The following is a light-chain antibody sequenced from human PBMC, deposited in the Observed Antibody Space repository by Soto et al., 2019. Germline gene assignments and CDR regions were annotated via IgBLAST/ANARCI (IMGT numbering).Light chain of an antibody. J-gene: IGKJ3*01. V-gene: IGKV1-5*01. Sequence: DIQVTQSPSTLSASVGDRVTISCLAGQNIDSWLAWYQQKPGKAPKLLIYDASSLESGVPSRFSGSGSGTEFTLTISSLQPDDFATYYCQQYNSYPYSFGPGTKVDIK. CDR2: DAS. CDR3: QQYNSYPYS. CDR1: QNIDSW.